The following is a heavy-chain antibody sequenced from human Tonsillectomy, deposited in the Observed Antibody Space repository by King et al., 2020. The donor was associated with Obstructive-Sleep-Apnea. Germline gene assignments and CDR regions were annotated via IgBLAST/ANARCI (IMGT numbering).Heavy chain of an antibody. V-gene: IGHV3-21*01. J-gene: IGHJ2*01. D-gene: IGHD2-21*02. CDR2: ISGSSTYM. CDR3: ARDWWRNCGGDCYSIGWYFDL. Sequence: VQLVESGGGLVKPGGSLRLSCAASGFTFNYYRMNWVRQAPGKGLEWVSFISGSSTYMYYADSVKGRFTISRDNARKSLYLQMNSLRAEDTAVYYCARDWWRNCGGDCYSIGWYFDLWGRGTLVTVSS. CDR1: GFTFNYYR.